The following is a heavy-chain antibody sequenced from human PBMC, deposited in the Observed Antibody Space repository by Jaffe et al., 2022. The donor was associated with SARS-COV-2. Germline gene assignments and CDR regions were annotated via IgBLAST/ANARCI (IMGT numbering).Heavy chain of an antibody. D-gene: IGHD3-22*01. Sequence: QVQLVESGGGVVQPGRSLRLSCTASGFTFNKFAMHWVRQAPGKGLEWVAVLSYDGNKKYYTDSVRGRFTISRDNSKNTVFLEMNSLRVDDTAVYYCARGNPSYESSGYYNWGQGTLVNVSS. CDR3: ARGNPSYESSGYYN. CDR1: GFTFNKFA. CDR2: LSYDGNKK. J-gene: IGHJ4*02. V-gene: IGHV3-30*04.